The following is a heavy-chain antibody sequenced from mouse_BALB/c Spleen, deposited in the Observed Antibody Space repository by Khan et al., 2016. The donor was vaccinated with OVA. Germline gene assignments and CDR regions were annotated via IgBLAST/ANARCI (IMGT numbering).Heavy chain of an antibody. Sequence: QVQLQQSGAELAKPGASVKMSCKASGFTFPSYWMHWLNQRPGQGLEGIGNIIPNTVYTEYNQKFKDKATLTADKSSSTAYMQLTSLTSEDSAVYYCVNHGSSSAWFTYWGRGTLVTVSA. J-gene: IGHJ3*01. D-gene: IGHD1-1*01. CDR2: IIPNTVYT. V-gene: IGHV1-7*01. CDR3: VNHGSSSAWFTY. CDR1: GFTFPSYW.